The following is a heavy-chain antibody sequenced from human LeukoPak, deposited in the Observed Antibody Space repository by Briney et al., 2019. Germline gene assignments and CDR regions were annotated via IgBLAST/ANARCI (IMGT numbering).Heavy chain of an antibody. CDR1: GYKYISYG. V-gene: IGHV1-18*04. J-gene: IGHJ4*02. CDR3: ARDLGGTISGCPY. Sequence: WASVKVSCKTSGYKYISYGIGWVRQAPGQGLEWMGWISCFNGNTDYAQKFQGRLTLTTDTSTTTAYMELRNLRSDDTAVYYCARDLGGTISGCPYWGLGTLVTVSS. CDR2: ISCFNGNT. D-gene: IGHD3-16*01.